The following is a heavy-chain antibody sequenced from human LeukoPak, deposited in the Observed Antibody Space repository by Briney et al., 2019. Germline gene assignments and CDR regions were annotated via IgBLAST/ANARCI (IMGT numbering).Heavy chain of an antibody. Sequence: GASVKVSCKASGYTFTGYYMHWVRQAPGQGLEWMGWIHPHTGGTNYAQKFQGRVTMTRDTSISTAYMELGGLTSDDTAVYYCARPYCSGGSCHDYFDYWGQGTLVTVSS. CDR2: IHPHTGGT. D-gene: IGHD2-15*01. J-gene: IGHJ4*02. V-gene: IGHV1-2*02. CDR3: ARPYCSGGSCHDYFDY. CDR1: GYTFTGYY.